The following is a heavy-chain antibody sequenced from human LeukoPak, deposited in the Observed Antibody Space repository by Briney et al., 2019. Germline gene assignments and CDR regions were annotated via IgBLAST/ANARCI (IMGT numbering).Heavy chain of an antibody. Sequence: GGSLRLSCAASGFTFSSYAMSWVRQAPGKGLEWVSAISGSGSSTYYADSVKGRFTISRDNSKNTLYLQMNSLRAEDTAVYYCAKDHSYGSGWFSVGYWGQGALVTVSS. D-gene: IGHD6-19*01. CDR3: AKDHSYGSGWFSVGY. CDR2: ISGSGSST. CDR1: GFTFSSYA. J-gene: IGHJ4*02. V-gene: IGHV3-23*01.